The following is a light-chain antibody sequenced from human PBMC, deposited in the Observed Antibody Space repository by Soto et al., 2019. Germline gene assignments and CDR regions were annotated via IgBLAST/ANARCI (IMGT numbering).Light chain of an antibody. V-gene: IGLV2-14*01. CDR2: EVN. CDR1: SSDVGGYKY. CDR3: SSYTSSSTLLYV. Sequence: QSVLTQPASVSGSPGQSITISCTGTSSDVGGYKYVSWYQQHPGKAPKLMIYEVNNRPSGVSNRFSGSKSGNTASLTISGLQAEDEADYYCSSYTSSSTLLYVFGTGTKVTLL. J-gene: IGLJ1*01.